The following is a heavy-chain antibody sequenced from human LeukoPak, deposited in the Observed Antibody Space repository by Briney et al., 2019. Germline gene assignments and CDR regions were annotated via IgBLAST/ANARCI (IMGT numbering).Heavy chain of an antibody. V-gene: IGHV3-9*01. D-gene: IGHD6-13*01. Sequence: TGRSLRLSCAASGFTFDDYAMHWVRQAPGKGLEWVSGISWNSGSIGYADSVKGRFIISRDNAKNSLYLQMNSLRAEDTALYYCAKDTRAIAAAGDNWFDPWGQGTLVTVSS. CDR2: ISWNSGSI. J-gene: IGHJ5*02. CDR3: AKDTRAIAAAGDNWFDP. CDR1: GFTFDDYA.